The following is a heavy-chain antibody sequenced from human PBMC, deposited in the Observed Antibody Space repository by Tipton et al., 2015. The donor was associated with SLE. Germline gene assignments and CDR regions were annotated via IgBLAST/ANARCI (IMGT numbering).Heavy chain of an antibody. D-gene: IGHD5-18*01. CDR3: ARTAGRSVKLWYFDL. CDR2: INHGGST. Sequence: TLSLTCSIYGGSFGGYYWSWIRQPPGKGLEWIGEINHGGSTNYNPSLKSRVTISVDTSKNQFSLKLSSVTAADTAVYYCARTAGRSVKLWYFDLWGRGTLVTVSS. V-gene: IGHV4-34*01. CDR1: GGSFGGYY. J-gene: IGHJ2*01.